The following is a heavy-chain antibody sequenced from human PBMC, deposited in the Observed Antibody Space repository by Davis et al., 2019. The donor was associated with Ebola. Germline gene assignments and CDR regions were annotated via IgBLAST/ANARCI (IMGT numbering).Heavy chain of an antibody. J-gene: IGHJ4*02. V-gene: IGHV3-53*01. CDR3: ARAEYCSGDCYPFDY. D-gene: IGHD2-21*02. Sequence: PGGSLRLSCAASGFTASNNYMSWVRQAPGKGLEWVSVLYSGGTTYYADSVKGRFTISRDNAKNSLYLQMNSLRDEDTAVYYCARAEYCSGDCYPFDYWGQGTLVTVSS. CDR2: LYSGGTT. CDR1: GFTASNNY.